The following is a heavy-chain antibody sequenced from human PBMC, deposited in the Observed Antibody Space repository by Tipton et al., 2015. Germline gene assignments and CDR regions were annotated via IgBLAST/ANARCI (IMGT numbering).Heavy chain of an antibody. CDR2: ISDSGGSP. J-gene: IGHJ6*02. CDR1: GFTFSSYV. CDR3: ARGHYGMDV. Sequence: SLRLSCAASGFTFSSYVMSWVRQAPGKGLEWVSVISDSGGSPYYADSVKGRFTISRDNSKKTLYLQMNSLRAEDTAVYYCARGHYGMDVWGQGTTVIVS. V-gene: IGHV3-23*01.